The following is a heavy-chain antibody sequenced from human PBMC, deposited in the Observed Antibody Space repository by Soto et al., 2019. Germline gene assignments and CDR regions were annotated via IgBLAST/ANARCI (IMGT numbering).Heavy chain of an antibody. V-gene: IGHV1-69*13. CDR2: IIPIFGTA. CDR3: AREGWDSSSREPINWFDP. Sequence: SVKVSCKASGGTFSSYAISWVRQAPGQGLEWMGGIIPIFGTANYAQKFQGRVTITADESTSTAYMELSSLRSEDTAVYYCAREGWDSSSREPINWFDPWGQGTLVTVSS. J-gene: IGHJ5*02. CDR1: GGTFSSYA. D-gene: IGHD6-6*01.